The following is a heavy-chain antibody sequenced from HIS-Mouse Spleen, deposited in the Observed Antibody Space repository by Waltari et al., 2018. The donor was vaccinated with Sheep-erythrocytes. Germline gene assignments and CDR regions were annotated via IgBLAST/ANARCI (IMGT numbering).Heavy chain of an antibody. D-gene: IGHD5-12*01. CDR1: GFTFDDYA. Sequence: EVQLVESGGVVVQPGGSLRLSCAASGFTFDDYAMHWVRQAPGEGLEWVSLISWDGGSNYYADSVKGRFTISRDNSKNSLYLQMNSLRAEDTALYYCAKDKFVGYSGYYFDYWGQGTLVTVSS. CDR2: ISWDGGSN. CDR3: AKDKFVGYSGYYFDY. V-gene: IGHV3-43D*03. J-gene: IGHJ4*02.